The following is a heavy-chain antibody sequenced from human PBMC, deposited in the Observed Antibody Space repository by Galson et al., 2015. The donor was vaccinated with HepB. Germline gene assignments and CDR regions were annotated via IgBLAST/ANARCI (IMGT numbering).Heavy chain of an antibody. CDR1: GFSFASYW. D-gene: IGHD3-22*01. CDR3: AKVNGSSADGAFDI. V-gene: IGHV3-7*05. J-gene: IGHJ3*02. Sequence: SLRLSCAASGFSFASYWMTWVRQAPGKGLEWVANIKQDGSEKSYVDSVKGRFTISRDNAKNSLYLQMNSLRAEDAAVYYCAKVNGSSADGAFDIWGQGTMVTVSS. CDR2: IKQDGSEK.